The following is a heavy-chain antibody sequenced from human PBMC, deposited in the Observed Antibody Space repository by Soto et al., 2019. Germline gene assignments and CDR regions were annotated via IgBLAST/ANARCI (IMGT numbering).Heavy chain of an antibody. Sequence: QVQLVESGGGGVQPGRSLRLSCAASGFTFSTYAMDWVRQAPGKGLEWVAVIAYDGSQKYYADSVEGRFTISRDNSKNTVVLQMNSLRGEDTAVYYCARDRHPLGYCKNGVCYGNGYVDYWGQGTLVTVSS. V-gene: IGHV3-30-3*01. CDR3: ARDRHPLGYCKNGVCYGNGYVDY. D-gene: IGHD2-8*01. J-gene: IGHJ4*02. CDR2: IAYDGSQK. CDR1: GFTFSTYA.